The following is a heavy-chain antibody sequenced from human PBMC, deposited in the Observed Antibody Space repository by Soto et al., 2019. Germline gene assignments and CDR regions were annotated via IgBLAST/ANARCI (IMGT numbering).Heavy chain of an antibody. CDR3: ARDSAEWSSTSCYGY. J-gene: IGHJ4*02. Sequence: GGSLRLSCAASGFTFSSYGMHWVRQAPGKGLEWVAVIWYDGSNKYYADSVKGRFTISRDNSKNTLYLQMNSLRAEDTAVYYCARDSAEWSSTSCYGYWGQGTLVTVSS. CDR2: IWYDGSNK. D-gene: IGHD2-2*01. CDR1: GFTFSSYG. V-gene: IGHV3-33*01.